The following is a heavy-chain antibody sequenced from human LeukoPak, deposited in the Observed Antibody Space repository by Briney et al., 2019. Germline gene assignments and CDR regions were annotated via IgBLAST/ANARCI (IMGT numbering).Heavy chain of an antibody. V-gene: IGHV1-18*01. CDR3: AIPGRDWFDP. CDR1: GYTFTTFG. J-gene: IGHJ5*02. Sequence: HRASVKVSCKASGYTFTTFGISWVRQAPGQGFEWMGWISAYNGNTNYAQKLQGRVTMTTDTSTSTAYMELRSLRSDDTAVYYCAIPGRDWFDPWGQGTLVTVSS. CDR2: ISAYNGNT.